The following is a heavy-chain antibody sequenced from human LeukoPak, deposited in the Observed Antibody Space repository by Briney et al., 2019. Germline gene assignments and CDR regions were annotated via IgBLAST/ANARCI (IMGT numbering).Heavy chain of an antibody. CDR3: AKDAIKYGFNYVFDY. CDR2: ISWESGSI. Sequence: GGSLRLSCAASGFTFDDYAMHWVRQVPGKGPEWVSVISWESGSIGYADSVKGRFTVSRDNAKNSLYLQMNSLRAEDTAFYYCAKDAIKYGFNYVFDYWGQGTLVTVSS. J-gene: IGHJ4*02. D-gene: IGHD5-24*01. V-gene: IGHV3-9*01. CDR1: GFTFDDYA.